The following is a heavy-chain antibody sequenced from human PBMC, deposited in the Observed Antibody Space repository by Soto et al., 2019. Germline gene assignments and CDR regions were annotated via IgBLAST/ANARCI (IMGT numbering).Heavy chain of an antibody. CDR1: GFTSNNYW. CDR3: VRDSDRRSDC. D-gene: IGHD3-16*02. J-gene: IGHJ4*02. CDR2: INEGGSKQ. Sequence: EVQLVESGGGLVQPGESLRLSCAASGFTSNNYWMSWVRQAPGKGLEWLARINEGGSKQFYEDSVKGRFTISRDNAKNSLFLHMNNLRAEETAMYYCVRDSDRRSDCWGQGTLVSVSS. V-gene: IGHV3-7*05.